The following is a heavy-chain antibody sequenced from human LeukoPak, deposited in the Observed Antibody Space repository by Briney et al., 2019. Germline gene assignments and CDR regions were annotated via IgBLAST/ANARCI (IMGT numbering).Heavy chain of an antibody. CDR2: IYYSGIT. CDR1: GGSISSYY. V-gene: IGHV4-59*08. CDR3: ARRVQRGPPYFYYYMDV. J-gene: IGHJ6*03. Sequence: PSETLSLTCTVSGGSISSYYWSWIRQPPGKGLERIGYIYYSGITHYNPSLQSRVTISVDTSKNQFSLKVSSVTAADSAVYYCARRVQRGPPYFYYYMDVWGKGTTVTVSS. D-gene: IGHD2/OR15-2a*01.